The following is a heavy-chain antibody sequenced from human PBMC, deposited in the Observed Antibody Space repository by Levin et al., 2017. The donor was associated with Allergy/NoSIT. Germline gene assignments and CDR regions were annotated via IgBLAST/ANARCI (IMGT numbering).Heavy chain of an antibody. CDR1: GDSISSGDYS. J-gene: IGHJ4*02. CDR3: AADYGSGSYRFDQ. CDR2: IYHSGST. D-gene: IGHD3-10*01. Sequence: SETLSLTCTVSGDSISSGDYSWSWIRQPPGKGLEWIGYIYHSGSTYYNPSLKSRVTISVDRSKNQFSLRLTSVTAADAAVYYCAADYGSGSYRFDQWGQGLLVTVSS. V-gene: IGHV4-30-2*01.